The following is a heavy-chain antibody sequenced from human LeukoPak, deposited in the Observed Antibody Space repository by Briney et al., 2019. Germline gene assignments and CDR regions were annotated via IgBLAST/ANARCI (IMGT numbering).Heavy chain of an antibody. J-gene: IGHJ4*02. CDR3: AKEGRKTGNTYGYEYDC. CDR2: VSSSGGST. CDR1: GFTFSSYA. D-gene: IGHD5-18*01. V-gene: IGHV3-23*01. Sequence: GGSLRLSCAASGFTFSSYAMSWVRQAPGKGLEWVSAVSSSGGSTNYADCVKGQFTISRDNSKNTVYLHMNNLRAEDTAVYYCAKEGRKTGNTYGYEYDCWGQGTLVTVSS.